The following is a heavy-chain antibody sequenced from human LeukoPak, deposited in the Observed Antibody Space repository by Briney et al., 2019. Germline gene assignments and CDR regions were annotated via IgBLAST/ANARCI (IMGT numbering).Heavy chain of an antibody. V-gene: IGHV4-34*01. J-gene: IGHJ4*02. CDR2: INHSGST. Sequence: PSETLSLTCAVYGGSFSGYYWSWIRQPPGKGLEWIGEINHSGSTNYNPSLKSRVTISVDTSKNQFSLKLSSVTAADTAVYYCASEGLRFLEWPPEHWGQGTLVTVSS. CDR1: GGSFSGYY. D-gene: IGHD3-3*01. CDR3: ASEGLRFLEWPPEH.